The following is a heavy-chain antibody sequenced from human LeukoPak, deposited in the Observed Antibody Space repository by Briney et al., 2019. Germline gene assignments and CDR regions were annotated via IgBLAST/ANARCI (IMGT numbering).Heavy chain of an antibody. D-gene: IGHD3-3*01. CDR2: IYTSGST. V-gene: IGHV4-61*02. Sequence: SETLSLTCTVSGGSISSSSYYWSWIRQPAGKGLEWIGRIYTSGSTNYNPSLKSRVTMSVDTSKNQFSLKLSSVTAADTAVYYCARTYYDFWSGYSDHPGGWFDPWGQGTLVTVSS. J-gene: IGHJ5*02. CDR3: ARTYYDFWSGYSDHPGGWFDP. CDR1: GGSISSSSYY.